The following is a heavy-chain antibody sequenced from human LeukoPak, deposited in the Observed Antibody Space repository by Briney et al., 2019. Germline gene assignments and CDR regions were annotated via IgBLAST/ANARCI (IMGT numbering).Heavy chain of an antibody. CDR3: ARQLWQNPYYYYYMDV. J-gene: IGHJ6*03. D-gene: IGHD5-18*01. CDR1: GGSISSSSYY. V-gene: IGHV4-39*01. Sequence: PSETLSLTCTVSGGSISSSSYYWGWIRQPPGKGLEWIGSIYYSGSTYYNPSLKSRVTISVDTSKNQFSLKLSSVTAADTAVYYCARQLWQNPYYYYYMDVWGKGTTVTISS. CDR2: IYYSGST.